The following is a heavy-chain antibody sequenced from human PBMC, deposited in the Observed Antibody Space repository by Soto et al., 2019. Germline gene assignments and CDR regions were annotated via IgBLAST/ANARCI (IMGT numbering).Heavy chain of an antibody. Sequence: GASVKVSCKASGGIFSNYGFSWVRQAPGQGLEWMGGIILLCGKPSYAQKFQGRLIISADASTNRAYLDLYSLTTEDAGIYYCALFESDDDVWGSFRSWGQGTPVTVS. CDR1: GGIFSNYG. D-gene: IGHD3-16*01. V-gene: IGHV1-69*13. J-gene: IGHJ5*02. CDR3: ALFESDDDVWGSFRS. CDR2: IILLCGKP.